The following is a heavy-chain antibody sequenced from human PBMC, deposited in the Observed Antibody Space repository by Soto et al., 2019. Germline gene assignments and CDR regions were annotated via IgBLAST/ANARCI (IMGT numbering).Heavy chain of an antibody. D-gene: IGHD2-2*01. CDR3: ARDLGYCSSTSCLLEGMDV. CDR2: IIPIFGTA. CDR1: GGTFSSYA. Sequence: SVKVSCKASGGTFSSYAISWVRQAPGQGLEWMGGIIPIFGTANYAQKFRGRVTITADESTSTAYMELSSLRSEDTAVYYCARDLGYCSSTSCLLEGMDVWGQGTTVTVSS. V-gene: IGHV1-69*13. J-gene: IGHJ6*02.